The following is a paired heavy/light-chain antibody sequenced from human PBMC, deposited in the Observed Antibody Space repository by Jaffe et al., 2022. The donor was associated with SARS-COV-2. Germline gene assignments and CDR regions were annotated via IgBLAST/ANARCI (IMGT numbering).Heavy chain of an antibody. J-gene: IGHJ3*02. CDR3: AREPVKVVVAATGGAFDI. Sequence: QVQLVQSGAEVKKPGASVKVSCKASGYTFTSYYMHWVRQAPGQGLEWMGIINPSGGSTSYAQKFQGRVTMTRDTSTSTVYMELSSLRSEDTAVYYCAREPVKVVVAATGGAFDIWGQGTMVTVSS. CDR2: INPSGGST. D-gene: IGHD2-15*01. CDR1: GYTFTSYY. V-gene: IGHV1-46*01.
Light chain of an antibody. CDR3: QQYGSSPS. Sequence: EIVLTQSPGTLSLSPGERATLSCRASQSVSSSYLAWYQQKPGQAPRLLIYGASSRATGIPDRFSGSGSGTDFTLTISRLEPEDFAVYYCQQYGSSPSFGQGTKVEIK. CDR1: QSVSSSY. V-gene: IGKV3-20*01. CDR2: GAS. J-gene: IGKJ1*01.